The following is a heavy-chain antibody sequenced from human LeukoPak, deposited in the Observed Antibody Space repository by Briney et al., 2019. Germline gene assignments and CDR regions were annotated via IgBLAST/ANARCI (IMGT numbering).Heavy chain of an antibody. CDR3: ARDQGYRYGSTYRSTVFDY. CDR1: GFTFSSYE. J-gene: IGHJ4*02. D-gene: IGHD5-18*01. V-gene: IGHV3-48*03. CDR2: ISSSGSTI. Sequence: GGSLRLSCAASGFTFSSYEMNWVRQAPGKGLEWVSYISSSGSTIYYADSVKGRFTISRDNAKNSLYLQMNSLRADDTAVYYCARDQGYRYGSTYRSTVFDYWGQGTLVTVSS.